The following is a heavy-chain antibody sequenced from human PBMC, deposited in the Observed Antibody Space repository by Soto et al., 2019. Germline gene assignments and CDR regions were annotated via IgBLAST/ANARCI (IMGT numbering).Heavy chain of an antibody. Sequence: GGSLRLSCAASGFTFSSYSMNWVRQAPGKGLEWVSFISNSSSTIYYADSVKGRFTISRDNAKNSLYLQMNSLRAEDTAVYYCARDWDDILILGYWGQGTLVTVSS. CDR1: GFTFSSYS. V-gene: IGHV3-48*01. CDR2: ISNSSSTI. CDR3: ARDWDDILILGY. J-gene: IGHJ4*02. D-gene: IGHD3-9*01.